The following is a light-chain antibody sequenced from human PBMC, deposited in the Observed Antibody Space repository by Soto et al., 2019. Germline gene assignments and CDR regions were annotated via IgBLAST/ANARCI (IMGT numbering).Light chain of an antibody. V-gene: IGKV1-5*01. CDR1: QSFSSW. CDR2: DAS. CDR3: QQCNSPYT. J-gene: IGKJ2*01. Sequence: DIQLTQSPSTLCASVGDRVTITCRASQSFSSWLAWYQQKPGKAPKLLIYDASNLESGVPSRFSGSGSGTEFTLTISSLQPDDFATYYCQQCNSPYTFGQGTNLEIK.